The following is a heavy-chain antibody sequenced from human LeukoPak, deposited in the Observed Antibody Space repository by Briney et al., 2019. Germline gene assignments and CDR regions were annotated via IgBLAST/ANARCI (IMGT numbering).Heavy chain of an antibody. CDR2: INHSGST. V-gene: IGHV4-34*01. CDR3: ARLLYCSSTSCYEGWFDP. J-gene: IGHJ5*02. CDR1: GGSFSGYY. Sequence: PSETLSLTCAVYGGSFSGYYWSWIRQPPRKGLEWIGEINHSGSTNYNPSLKSRVTISVDTSKNQFSLKLSSVTAADTAVYYCARLLYCSSTSCYEGWFDPWGQGTLVTVSS. D-gene: IGHD2-2*01.